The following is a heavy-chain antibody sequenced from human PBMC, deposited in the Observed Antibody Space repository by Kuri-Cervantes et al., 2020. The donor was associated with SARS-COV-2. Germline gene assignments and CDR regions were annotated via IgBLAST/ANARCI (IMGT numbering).Heavy chain of an antibody. CDR1: GFTFSSYA. CDR3: AGLLPIVATTNYFDY. Sequence: GESLKISCAASGFTFSSYAMHWVRQAPGKGLEWVAVISYDGSNKYYADSVKGRFTISRDNSKNTLYLQMDSLRAEDTAVYYCAGLLPIVATTNYFDYWGQGTLVTVSS. J-gene: IGHJ4*02. V-gene: IGHV3-30-3*01. CDR2: ISYDGSNK. D-gene: IGHD5-12*01.